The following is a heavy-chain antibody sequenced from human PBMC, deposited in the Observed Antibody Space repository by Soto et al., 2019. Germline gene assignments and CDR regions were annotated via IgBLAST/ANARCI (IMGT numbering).Heavy chain of an antibody. CDR1: GFTFSSYE. CDR2: ISSSGSTI. D-gene: IGHD2-2*01. V-gene: IGHV3-48*03. Sequence: EVQLVESGGGLVQPGGSLRLSCAASGFTFSSYEMNWVRQAPGKGLEWVSYISSSGSTIYYADSVKGRFTISRDNAKNSLYLQMNSLRAEDTAVYYCARDKIVVVPAAPAFYGMDVWGQGTTVTVSS. J-gene: IGHJ6*02. CDR3: ARDKIVVVPAAPAFYGMDV.